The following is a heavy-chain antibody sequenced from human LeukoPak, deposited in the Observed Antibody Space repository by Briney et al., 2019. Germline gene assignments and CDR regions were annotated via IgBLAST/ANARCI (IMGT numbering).Heavy chain of an antibody. CDR3: ARELVVAATSNIHYYYYMDV. Sequence: VASVKVSCKASGYTFTGYYMHWVRQAPGQGLEWMGWINPNSGGTNYAQKFQGRVTMTRDTSISTAYMELSRLRSDDTAVYYCARELVVAATSNIHYYYYMDVWGKGTTVTVSS. CDR2: INPNSGGT. CDR1: GYTFTGYY. J-gene: IGHJ6*03. V-gene: IGHV1-2*02. D-gene: IGHD2-15*01.